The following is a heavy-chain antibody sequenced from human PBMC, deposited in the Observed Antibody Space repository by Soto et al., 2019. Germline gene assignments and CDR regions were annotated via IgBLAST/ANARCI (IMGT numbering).Heavy chain of an antibody. Sequence: SVKVSCKASGGTFDNYAVSWVRQAPGQGLEWMGGIIPMFETVNYAQRFQGRLTIAAGESTSTAYMELTSLTSADTAIYFCARGLRTGNYGMDVWGQGTTVTVSS. CDR1: GGTFDNYA. CDR2: IIPMFETV. CDR3: ARGLRTGNYGMDV. D-gene: IGHD2-15*01. J-gene: IGHJ6*02. V-gene: IGHV1-69*13.